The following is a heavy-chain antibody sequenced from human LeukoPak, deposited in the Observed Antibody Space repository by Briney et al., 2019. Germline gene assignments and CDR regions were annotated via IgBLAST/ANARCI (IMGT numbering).Heavy chain of an antibody. CDR3: ARGGGRDFDY. V-gene: IGHV4-34*01. Sequence: PSETLSLTCGVYGGSFSGYYWSWIRQPPGKGLEWIGEINHSGSTNYNPSLKSRVTISVDTSKNQFSLKVSSVTAADTAVYYCARGGGRDFDYWGQGTLVTVSS. CDR1: GGSFSGYY. D-gene: IGHD2-15*01. J-gene: IGHJ4*02. CDR2: INHSGST.